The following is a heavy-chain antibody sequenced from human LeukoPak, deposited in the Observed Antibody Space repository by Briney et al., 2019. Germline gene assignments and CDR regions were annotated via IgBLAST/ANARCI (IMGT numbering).Heavy chain of an antibody. CDR1: GYTFINYG. CDR2: ISAYNGQT. V-gene: IGHV1-18*01. Sequence: ASVKVSCKASGYTFINYGINWVRQAPGQGLEWMGWISAYNGQTNYAQKLQGRVTMTTDTSTSTAYMELRSLRSEDTAVYYCARRVYCSSASCYHYSYYMDVWGKGTTVTVSS. D-gene: IGHD2-2*01. CDR3: ARRVYCSSASCYHYSYYMDV. J-gene: IGHJ6*03.